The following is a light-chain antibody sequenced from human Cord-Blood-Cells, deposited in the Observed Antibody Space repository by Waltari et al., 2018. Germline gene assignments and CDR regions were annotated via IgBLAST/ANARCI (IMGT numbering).Light chain of an antibody. CDR2: AAS. V-gene: IGKV1-NL1*01. Sequence: DIQMTQSPSSLSASVGDRVTITCRASQGISNSLAWYQQKPGKAPKLLLYAASRLESGVTSRLSGSGAGTDYTLTISSLQPEDCATYYCQQYYSTPRTFGPGTKVDIK. J-gene: IGKJ3*01. CDR1: QGISNS. CDR3: QQYYSTPRT.